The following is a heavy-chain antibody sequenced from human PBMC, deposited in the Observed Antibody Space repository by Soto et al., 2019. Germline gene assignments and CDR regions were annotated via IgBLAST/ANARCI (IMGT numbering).Heavy chain of an antibody. J-gene: IGHJ6*02. CDR2: VSYDGSNK. Sequence: QVQLVESGGGVVQPGRSLRLSCAASGFTFSSYGMHWVRQAPGKGLERVAVVSYDGSNKYYADSVKGRFTISRDNSKNTLYLQMNSLRAEDTAVYYCAKERREYYYYYYGMDVWGQETTVTASS. CDR3: AKERREYYYYYYGMDV. V-gene: IGHV3-30*18. CDR1: GFTFSSYG.